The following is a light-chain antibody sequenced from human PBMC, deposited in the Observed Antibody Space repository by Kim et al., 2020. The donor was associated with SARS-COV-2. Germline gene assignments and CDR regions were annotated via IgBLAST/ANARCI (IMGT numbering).Light chain of an antibody. V-gene: IGLV3-21*04. CDR1: SIGSKS. J-gene: IGLJ2*01. Sequence: GQTARVSWGGNSIGSKSVHWYQPKSGQAPVLVIYYDSDRPSGIPERFSGSNSGNTATLTISRVEAGDEADYYCQVWDSTSDHRVVFGGGTQLTVL. CDR3: QVWDSTSDHRVV. CDR2: YDS.